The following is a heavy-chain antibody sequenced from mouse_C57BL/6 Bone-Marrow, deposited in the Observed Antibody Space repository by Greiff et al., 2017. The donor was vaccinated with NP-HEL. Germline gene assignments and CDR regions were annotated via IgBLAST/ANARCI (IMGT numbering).Heavy chain of an antibody. J-gene: IGHJ1*03. CDR3: AREDYGWDLDV. CDR1: GYTFTDYY. V-gene: IGHV1-26*01. CDR2: INPNNGGT. D-gene: IGHD2-4*01. Sequence: VQLQQSGPELVKPGASVKISCKASGYTFTDYYMNWVKQSHGKSLEWIGDINPNNGGTSYNQKFKGKATLTVDKSSSTAYMELRSLTSEDSAVYYCAREDYGWDLDVWGTGTTVTVSS.